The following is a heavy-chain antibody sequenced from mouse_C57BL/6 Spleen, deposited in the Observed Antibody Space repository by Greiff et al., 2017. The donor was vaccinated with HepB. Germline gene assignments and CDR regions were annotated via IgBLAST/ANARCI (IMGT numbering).Heavy chain of an antibody. D-gene: IGHD1-1*01. CDR2: IDPSDSYT. CDR1: GYTFTSYW. CDR3: ARNSITTVVADGYFDV. Sequence: VQLQQSGAELVMPGASVKLSCKASGYTFTSYWMHWVKQRPGQGLEWIGEIDPSDSYTNYNQKFKGKSTLTVDKSSSTAYMQLSSLTSEDSAVYYCARNSITTVVADGYFDVWGTGTTVTVSS. V-gene: IGHV1-69*01. J-gene: IGHJ1*03.